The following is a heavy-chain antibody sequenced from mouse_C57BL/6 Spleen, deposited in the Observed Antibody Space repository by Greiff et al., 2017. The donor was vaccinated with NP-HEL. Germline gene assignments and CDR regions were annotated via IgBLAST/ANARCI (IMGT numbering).Heavy chain of an antibody. D-gene: IGHD1-1*01. J-gene: IGHJ1*03. CDR3: ARQPPLITTVGGGYFDV. CDR2: ISSGGSYT. Sequence: EVKLMESGGDLVKPGGSLKLSCAASGFTFSSYGMSWVRQTPDKRLEWVATISSGGSYTYYLDSVKGRFTISRDNAKNTLYLQMSSLKSEDTAMYYCARQPPLITTVGGGYFDVWGTGTTVTVSS. CDR1: GFTFSSYG. V-gene: IGHV5-6*01.